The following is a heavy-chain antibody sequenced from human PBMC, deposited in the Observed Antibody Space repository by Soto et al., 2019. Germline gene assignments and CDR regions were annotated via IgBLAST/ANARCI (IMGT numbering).Heavy chain of an antibody. D-gene: IGHD6-25*01. Sequence: ASVKVSCKASGGTFSSYAISWVRQAPGQGLEWMGGIIPIFGTANYAQKFQGRVTISVDTSKSQFSLKLTSVTAADTAIYYCARHHPRSVAAVEIPFDFWGKGTLVTVSS. J-gene: IGHJ4*02. CDR1: GGTFSSYA. CDR2: IIPIFGTA. CDR3: ARHHPRSVAAVEIPFDF. V-gene: IGHV1-69*06.